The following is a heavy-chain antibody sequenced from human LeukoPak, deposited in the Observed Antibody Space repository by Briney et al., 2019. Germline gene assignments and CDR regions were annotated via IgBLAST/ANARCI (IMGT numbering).Heavy chain of an antibody. D-gene: IGHD3-22*01. J-gene: IGHJ3*02. Sequence: GGSLRLSCAASGFTFSNYGMSWVRQAPGKGLEWVSAPSGSGDSTYYADSVRGRFTISRDNSKNTLFLQMNSLRAEDAALYYCAKDYYDSSARGVFAFDIWGQGTMVTVSS. V-gene: IGHV3-23*01. CDR1: GFTFSNYG. CDR2: PSGSGDST. CDR3: AKDYYDSSARGVFAFDI.